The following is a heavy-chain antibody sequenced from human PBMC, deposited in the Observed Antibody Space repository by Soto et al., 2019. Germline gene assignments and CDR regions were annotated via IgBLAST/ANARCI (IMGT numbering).Heavy chain of an antibody. CDR1: GGTFSSYA. V-gene: IGHV1-69*06. CDR2: IIPIFGTA. J-gene: IGHJ5*02. Sequence: SVKVSCKASGGTFSSYAISWVRQAPGQGLEWMGGIIPIFGTANYAQKFQGRVTITADKSTSTAYMELSSLRSEDTAVYYCARGGEWENNWFDPWGQGTLVTVSS. D-gene: IGHD1-26*01. CDR3: ARGGEWENNWFDP.